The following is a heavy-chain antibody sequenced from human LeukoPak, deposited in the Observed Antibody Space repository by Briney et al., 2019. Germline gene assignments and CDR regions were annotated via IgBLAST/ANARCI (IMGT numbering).Heavy chain of an antibody. CDR3: ARAPEGRLRYFDWPSPTYYFDY. J-gene: IGHJ4*02. V-gene: IGHV6-1*01. CDR2: TYYRSKWYN. Sequence: SQTLSLTCAISGDSVSSNSAAWNWIRQSPSRGLEWLGRTYYRSKWYNDYAVSVKSRITINPDTSKNQFSLQLNSVTPEDTAVYYCARAPEGRLRYFDWPSPTYYFDYWGQGTLVTVSS. D-gene: IGHD3-9*01. CDR1: GDSVSSNSAA.